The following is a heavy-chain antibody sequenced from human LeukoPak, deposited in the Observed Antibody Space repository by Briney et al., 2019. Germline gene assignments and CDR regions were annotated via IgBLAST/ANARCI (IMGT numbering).Heavy chain of an antibody. CDR1: GFTFSSYS. J-gene: IGHJ3*02. D-gene: IGHD3-10*01. CDR3: ARDHPKARMYMVRGGDAFDI. V-gene: IGHV3-21*01. Sequence: SGGSLRLSCAASGFTFSSYSMNWVRQAPGKGLEWVSSISSSSSYIYYADSVKGRFTISRDNAKNSLYLQMNSLGAEDTAVYYCARDHPKARMYMVRGGDAFDIWGQGTMVTVSS. CDR2: ISSSSSYI.